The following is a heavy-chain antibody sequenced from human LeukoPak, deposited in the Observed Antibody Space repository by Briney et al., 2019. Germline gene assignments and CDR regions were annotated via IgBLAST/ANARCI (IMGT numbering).Heavy chain of an antibody. CDR1: DNAFRAGAYG. D-gene: IGHD3-16*01. Sequence: PSETLALTGTVLDNAFRAGAYGGCAIRQPPGKGLEWIGNIYYSGGTYYNPSLKSRVAILVDTSKNQFSLNLSSVTAADTAVYYCSRPPLSVWGSSLLYYLDYWGPGTLVTVSS. CDR2: IYYSGGT. J-gene: IGHJ4*02. CDR3: SRPPLSVWGSSLLYYLDY. V-gene: IGHV4-39*07.